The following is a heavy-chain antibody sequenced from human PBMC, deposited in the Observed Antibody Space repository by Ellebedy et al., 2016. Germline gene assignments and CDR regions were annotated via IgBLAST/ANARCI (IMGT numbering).Heavy chain of an antibody. CDR2: INAGNGNT. Sequence: ASVKVSCKASGYTFTSYAMHWVRQAPGQRLEWMGWINAGNGNTKYSQKFQGRVTITRDTSASTAYMELSSLRSEDTAVYYCARSFPGDYDYYYYMDVWGKGTTVTVSS. D-gene: IGHD4-17*01. J-gene: IGHJ6*03. V-gene: IGHV1-3*01. CDR1: GYTFTSYA. CDR3: ARSFPGDYDYYYYMDV.